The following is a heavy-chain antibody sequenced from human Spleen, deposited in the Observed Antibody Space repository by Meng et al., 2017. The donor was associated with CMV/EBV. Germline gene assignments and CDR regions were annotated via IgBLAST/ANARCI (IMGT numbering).Heavy chain of an antibody. CDR1: GFPLTTYW. D-gene: IGHD2-2*01. J-gene: IGHJ4*02. CDR3: ARELSDIVVVSARYFDY. V-gene: IGHV3-7*01. CDR2: IKQDGSEK. Sequence: LSLTCAASGFPLTTYWMSWVRQAPGKGLEWVANIKQDGSEKNYVDSVKGRFTISRDNAKNSLYLQMNSLRAEDTAVYYCARELSDIVVVSARYFDYWGQGTLVTVSS.